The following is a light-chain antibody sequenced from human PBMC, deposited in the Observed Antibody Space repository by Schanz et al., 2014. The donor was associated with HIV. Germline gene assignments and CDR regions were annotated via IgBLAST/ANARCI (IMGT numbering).Light chain of an antibody. V-gene: IGKV3-20*01. CDR3: QQYGSSPL. CDR1: QSVNSY. CDR2: DTS. Sequence: EIVLTQSPATLSLSPGERATLSCRASQSVNSYLAWYQQEPGQAPRLLIYDTSNRATGIPARFSGSGSGTDFTLTISRLEPEDFAVYYCQQYGSSPLFGQGTKVEIK. J-gene: IGKJ1*01.